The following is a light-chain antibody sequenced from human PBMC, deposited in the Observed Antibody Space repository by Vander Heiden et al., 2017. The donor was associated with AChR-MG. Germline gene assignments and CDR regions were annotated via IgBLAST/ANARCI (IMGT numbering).Light chain of an antibody. V-gene: IGKV1-16*01. CDR2: GAS. Sequence: IQITQSPSSLSASSGDRVSITCRARQGSSNNLAWFQQKPGKAPKSLIHGASSMESGVPSRFSGSGSGTDFTLTISSLQPEDFAAYYCQQYKDYPLTFGGGTKVEIK. CDR1: QGSSNN. J-gene: IGKJ4*01. CDR3: QQYKDYPLT.